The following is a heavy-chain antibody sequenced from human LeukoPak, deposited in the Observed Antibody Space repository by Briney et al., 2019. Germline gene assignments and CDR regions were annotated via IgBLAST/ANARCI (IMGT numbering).Heavy chain of an antibody. J-gene: IGHJ6*02. CDR3: ARGHVVRFLEWSFYYYGMDV. CDR2: FIPIFGTA. D-gene: IGHD3-3*01. V-gene: IGHV1-69*13. CDR1: GGTFSSYA. Sequence: SVKVSCKASGGTFSSYAISWVRQAPGQGLEWMGGFIPIFGTANYAQKFQGRVTITADESTSTAYMELSSLRSEDTAVYYCARGHVVRFLEWSFYYYGMDVWGQGTTVTVSS.